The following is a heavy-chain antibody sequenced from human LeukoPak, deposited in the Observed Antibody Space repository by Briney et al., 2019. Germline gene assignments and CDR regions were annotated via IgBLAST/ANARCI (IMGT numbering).Heavy chain of an antibody. Sequence: GGSLRLSCAAPGFTFSDYSMPWVRQTPGKGLEWLALIAYDGDNKYYADSVKGRFTISRDNSKNPRFLQMNSLRAEDTAVYYCARGGQYDTSGYYPIDYWGQGTLVTVSS. CDR2: IAYDGDNK. J-gene: IGHJ4*02. CDR3: ARGGQYDTSGYYPIDY. V-gene: IGHV3-30*04. CDR1: GFTFSDYS. D-gene: IGHD3-22*01.